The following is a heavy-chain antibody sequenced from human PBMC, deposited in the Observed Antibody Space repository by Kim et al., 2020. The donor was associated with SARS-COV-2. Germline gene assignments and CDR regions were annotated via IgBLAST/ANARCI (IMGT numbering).Heavy chain of an antibody. CDR3: AEDQVGAHGVAY. CDR1: GFTFSSYA. V-gene: IGHV3-23*01. CDR2: ISGSGDST. D-gene: IGHD1-26*01. Sequence: GGSLRLSCAASGFTFSSYAMRWVRQAPGKGLEWVSVISGSGDSTYYADSVKGRFTISRDNSKNTLYLQMNSLRAEDTAIYYCAEDQVGAHGVAYWGQGTLVTVSS. J-gene: IGHJ4*02.